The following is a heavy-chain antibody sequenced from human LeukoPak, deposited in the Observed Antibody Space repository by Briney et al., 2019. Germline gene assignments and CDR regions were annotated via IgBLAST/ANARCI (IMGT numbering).Heavy chain of an antibody. CDR2: ISSSGSTI. CDR1: GFTFSDYY. Sequence: GGSLRLSCAASGFTFSDYYMSWIRQAPGEGLEWVSYISSSGSTIYYADSVKGRFTISRDNAKNSPYLQMNSLRAEDTAVYYCARDPPMVRGVIITIYYGMDVWGQGTTVTVSS. J-gene: IGHJ6*02. D-gene: IGHD3-10*01. V-gene: IGHV3-11*01. CDR3: ARDPPMVRGVIITIYYGMDV.